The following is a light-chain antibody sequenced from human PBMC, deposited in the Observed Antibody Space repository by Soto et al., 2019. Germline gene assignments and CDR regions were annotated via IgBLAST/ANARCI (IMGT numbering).Light chain of an antibody. J-gene: IGKJ4*01. CDR1: QSISSW. V-gene: IGKV1-5*03. CDR3: LHDRDCPLT. CDR2: NAS. Sequence: DIHTTQSPSTQSRSLLDRLTITCRASQSISSWLAWYQQKPGKAPKLLIYNASTLKSGVPSRFSGSGSGTDFILTISSLQPEDSATYYCLHDRDCPLTFGGGTKVDIK.